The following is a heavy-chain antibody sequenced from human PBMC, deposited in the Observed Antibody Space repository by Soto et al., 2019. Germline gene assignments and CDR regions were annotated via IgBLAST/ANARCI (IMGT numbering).Heavy chain of an antibody. CDR1: GGSISSSNW. V-gene: IGHV4-4*02. J-gene: IGHJ4*02. CDR2: IYHSGRT. Sequence: QVQLQESGPGLVKPSGTLSLTCAVSGGSISSSNWWSWVRQPPGKGLEWIGEIYHSGRTNYNPSLNCRVTISVDKSKNNFSLNLSSVTAADTAMYYCARGGWYIDYWGQGTLVTVSS. D-gene: IGHD6-19*01. CDR3: ARGGWYIDY.